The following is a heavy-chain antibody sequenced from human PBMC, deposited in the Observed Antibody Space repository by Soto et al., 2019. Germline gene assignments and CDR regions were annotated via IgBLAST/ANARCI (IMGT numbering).Heavy chain of an antibody. CDR1: GGSFSGYY. D-gene: IGHD3-10*01. CDR2: IYYSGST. Sequence: SETLSLTCAVYGGSFSGYYWSRIRQHPGKGLEWIGYIYYSGSTYYNPSLKSRVTISVDTSKNQFSLKLSSVTAADTAVYYCASPGRYYYGSGSYFPFDYWGQGTLVTVS. V-gene: IGHV4-34*01. J-gene: IGHJ4*02. CDR3: ASPGRYYYGSGSYFPFDY.